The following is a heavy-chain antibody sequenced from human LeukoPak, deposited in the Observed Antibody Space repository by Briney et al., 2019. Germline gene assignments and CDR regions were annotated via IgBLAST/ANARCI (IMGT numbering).Heavy chain of an antibody. J-gene: IGHJ6*03. CDR2: INPNSGGT. D-gene: IGHD2-15*01. CDR1: GYTFTGYY. CDR3: AQRDLGYCSGGSCYDYYYYMDV. V-gene: IGHV1-2*03. Sequence: LVASVKVSCKASGYTFTGYYIHWVRQAPGQGLEWMGWINPNSGGTNYAQKFQGKVTMTRDTSISTAYMELSSLRSEDTAVYYCAQRDLGYCSGGSCYDYYYYMDVWGKGTTVTVSS.